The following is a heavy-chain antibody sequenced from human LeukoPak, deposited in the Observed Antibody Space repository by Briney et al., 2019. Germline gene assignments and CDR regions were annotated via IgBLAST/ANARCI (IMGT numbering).Heavy chain of an antibody. V-gene: IGHV4-39*01. CDR1: GGSISSSSYY. D-gene: IGHD5-18*01. CDR3: ARHSGYSYGYAYYYYYMDV. Sequence: PSETLSLTCTVSGGSISSSSYYWGWIRQPPGKGLEWIGSIYYSGSTYYNPSLKSRVTISVDPFKNQFSLKLSSVTAADTAVYYCARHSGYSYGYAYYYYYMDVWGKGTTVTVSS. CDR2: IYYSGST. J-gene: IGHJ6*03.